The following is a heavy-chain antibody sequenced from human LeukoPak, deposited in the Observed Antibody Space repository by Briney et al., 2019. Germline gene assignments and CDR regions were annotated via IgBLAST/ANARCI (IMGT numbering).Heavy chain of an antibody. V-gene: IGHV3-48*02. Sequence: GSLRLSCAASGFTFSSYSMNWVCQAPGKGLEWVSYISSSTNTIYYAASVKGRFNVSRDNAKNSLFLQMNSLRDEDTAVYYCARGGYGANDDAFDIWGRGTIVPVTS. CDR3: ARGGYGANDDAFDI. CDR1: GFTFSSYS. CDR2: ISSSTNTI. J-gene: IGHJ3*02. D-gene: IGHD4-23*01.